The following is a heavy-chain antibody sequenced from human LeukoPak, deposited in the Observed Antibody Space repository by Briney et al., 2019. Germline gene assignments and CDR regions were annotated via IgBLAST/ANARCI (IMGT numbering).Heavy chain of an antibody. D-gene: IGHD4-17*01. Sequence: PGGSLRLSCAASGFTFDDYGMSWVRQAPGKGLEWVSGINWNGGSTGYADSVKGRFTISRGNAKNSLYLQMNSLRAEDTALYYCARVRKWGDRTTVTTYIDYWGQGTLVTVSS. V-gene: IGHV3-20*04. CDR2: INWNGGST. CDR1: GFTFDDYG. J-gene: IGHJ4*02. CDR3: ARVRKWGDRTTVTTYIDY.